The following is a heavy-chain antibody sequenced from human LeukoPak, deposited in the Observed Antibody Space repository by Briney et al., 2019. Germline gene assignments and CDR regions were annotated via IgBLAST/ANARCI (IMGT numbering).Heavy chain of an antibody. CDR1: GFTFSSYW. D-gene: IGHD3-3*02. V-gene: IGHV3-7*01. J-gene: IGHJ4*02. Sequence: GGSLRLSCAASGFTFSSYWMTWARQAPGKGLEWVASIKQDGNEKYYVDSVKGRFTISRDNARNSLYLQMSSLRADDTAVYYCARDGAFRIYDYWGQGTLVTVSS. CDR3: ARDGAFRIYDY. CDR2: IKQDGNEK.